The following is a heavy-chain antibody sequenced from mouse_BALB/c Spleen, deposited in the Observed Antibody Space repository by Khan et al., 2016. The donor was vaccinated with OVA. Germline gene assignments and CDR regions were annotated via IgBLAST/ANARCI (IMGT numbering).Heavy chain of an antibody. Sequence: DLVKPGASVKLSCKASGYTFTSYWINWIKQRTGQGLAWIGRIGPGSSNACYNDMFKGKATLTVDTSSNTAYIQLSSLSSEDSAVYFCARENYYGRGCYAMDYWGQGASVTVSA. D-gene: IGHD1-1*01. V-gene: IGHV1S41*01. CDR3: ARENYYGRGCYAMDY. CDR1: GYTFTSYW. J-gene: IGHJ4*01. CDR2: IGPGSSNA.